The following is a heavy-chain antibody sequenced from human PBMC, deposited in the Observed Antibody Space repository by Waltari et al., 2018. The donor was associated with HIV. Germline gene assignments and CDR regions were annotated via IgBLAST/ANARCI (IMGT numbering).Heavy chain of an antibody. CDR2: IKSDGSST. CDR1: GFTFSSYW. V-gene: IGHV3-74*01. CDR3: TRGGSEAGDYYYGMDV. J-gene: IGHJ6*02. Sequence: EVQLVESGGGLVQPGGSLRLSCAASGFTFSSYWMHWVRQAPGKGLWWVSRIKSDGSSTSYADSVKGRFTISRDNAKNTLYLQMNSLRAEDTAVYYCTRGGSEAGDYYYGMDVWGQGTTVTVSS.